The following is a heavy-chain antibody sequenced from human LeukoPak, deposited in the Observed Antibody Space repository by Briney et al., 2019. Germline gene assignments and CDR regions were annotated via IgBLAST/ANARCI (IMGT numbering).Heavy chain of an antibody. D-gene: IGHD1-26*01. CDR1: GYTFTDRY. CDR3: ARDNNGNSFEY. V-gene: IGHV1-2*02. Sequence: RASVKVSCKASGYTFTDRYIHWVRQAPGQGLEWMGWIYPNGGGTNYAQKFQGRVTMTRDTSISTVYMEVSRLTSDDTAVYYCARDNNGNSFEYWGQGTLVAVSS. CDR2: IYPNGGGT. J-gene: IGHJ4*02.